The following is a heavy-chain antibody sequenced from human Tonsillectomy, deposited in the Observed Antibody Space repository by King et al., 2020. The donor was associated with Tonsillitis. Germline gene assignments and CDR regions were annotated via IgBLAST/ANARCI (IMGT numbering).Heavy chain of an antibody. D-gene: IGHD6-19*01. J-gene: IGHJ4*02. CDR2: IYASEYT. Sequence: PLQESGPGLVKPSQTLSHTCTVSGGSISSGSYYWSWIRQPAGKGLEWIGRIYASEYTNYNPSLKSRVTISADTSKNQFSLKLSSVTAADTAVYYCAGGRGTSGWYAFDYWGQGILVTVSS. CDR1: GGSISSGSYY. V-gene: IGHV4-61*02. CDR3: AGGRGTSGWYAFDY.